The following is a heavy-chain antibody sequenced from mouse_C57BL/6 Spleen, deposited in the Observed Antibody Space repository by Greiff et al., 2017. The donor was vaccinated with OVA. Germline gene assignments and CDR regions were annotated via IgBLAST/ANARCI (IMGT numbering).Heavy chain of an antibody. D-gene: IGHD3-3*01. Sequence: VKLMESGAELVKPGASVKLSCKASGYTFTSYWMHWVKQRPGQGLEWIGMIHPNSGSTNYNEKFKSKATLTVDKSSSTAYMQLSSLTSEDSAVYYCARGDGTYWGQGTTLTVSS. CDR3: ARGDGTY. J-gene: IGHJ2*01. CDR1: GYTFTSYW. V-gene: IGHV1-64*01. CDR2: IHPNSGST.